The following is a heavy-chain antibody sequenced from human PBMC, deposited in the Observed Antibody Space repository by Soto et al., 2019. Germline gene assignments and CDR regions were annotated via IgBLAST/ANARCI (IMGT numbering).Heavy chain of an antibody. CDR3: ARTATRYCSGGSCYPYGDYPDY. CDR1: GYSFTSYW. V-gene: IGHV5-51*01. CDR2: IYPGDSDT. D-gene: IGHD2-15*01. Sequence: GESLKISCKGSGYSFTSYWIGWVRQMPGKGLEWMGIIYPGDSDTRYSPSFQGQVTISADKSISTAYLQWTSLKASYTAMYYCARTATRYCSGGSCYPYGDYPDYWGQGTLVTVSS. J-gene: IGHJ4*02.